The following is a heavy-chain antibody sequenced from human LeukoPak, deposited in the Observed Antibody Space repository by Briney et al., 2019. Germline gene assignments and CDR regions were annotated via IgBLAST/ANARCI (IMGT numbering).Heavy chain of an antibody. CDR1: GFTFSSYA. Sequence: GGSLRLSCAASGFTFSSYAMSWVRQAPGKGLEWVSAISGSGGSTYYADSVKGRFTISRDNSKNTLYLQMNSLRPEDTAVYYCARGGSNYGYEAYWGQGTLVTVSS. CDR3: ARGGSNYGYEAY. J-gene: IGHJ4*02. D-gene: IGHD3-16*01. V-gene: IGHV3-23*01. CDR2: ISGSGGST.